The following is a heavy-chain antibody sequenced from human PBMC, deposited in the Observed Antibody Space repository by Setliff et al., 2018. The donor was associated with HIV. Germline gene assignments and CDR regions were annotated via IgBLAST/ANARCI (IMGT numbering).Heavy chain of an antibody. Sequence: SVKVSCKASGGTFRNYGISWVRQAPGQGLEWMGGIIPIFGTTNYAQKFQGRVTITANESTTTAYMELSSLRSEDTAVYYCVRVTSSSTGYNYYYGMDVWGQGTKVTVSS. V-gene: IGHV1-69*13. CDR2: IIPIFGTT. CDR1: GGTFRNYG. D-gene: IGHD6-6*01. J-gene: IGHJ6*02. CDR3: VRVTSSSTGYNYYYGMDV.